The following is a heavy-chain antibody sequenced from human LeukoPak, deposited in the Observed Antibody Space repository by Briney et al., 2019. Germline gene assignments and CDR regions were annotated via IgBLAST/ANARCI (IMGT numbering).Heavy chain of an antibody. CDR2: ISSSSSYI. D-gene: IGHD3-3*01. J-gene: IGHJ4*02. CDR3: ARVYDFWSGSIDY. Sequence: GSLRLSCAASGFTFSSYSMNWVRQAPGKGLGWVSSISSSSSYIYFADSVKGRFTISRDNAKNSLYLQMNSLRAEDTAVYYCARVYDFWSGSIDYWGQGTLVTVSS. V-gene: IGHV3-21*01. CDR1: GFTFSSYS.